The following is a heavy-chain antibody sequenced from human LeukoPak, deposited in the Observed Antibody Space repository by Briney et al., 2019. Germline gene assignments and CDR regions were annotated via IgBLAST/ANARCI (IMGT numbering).Heavy chain of an antibody. CDR1: GFKFNDYG. J-gene: IGHJ6*03. CDR2: ISASGSLI. D-gene: IGHD3-9*01. CDR3: AKDLGTYDDDLTGYVHYYFYKDV. V-gene: IGHV3-23*01. Sequence: GGSLRLSCAASGFKFNDYGMSWVRQAPGKGLEWVSSISASGSLIYYTDSVEGRVTISSDNSKNTLYLQMNSLGPEDAAVYYCAKDLGTYDDDLTGYVHYYFYKDVWGKGTTVTISS.